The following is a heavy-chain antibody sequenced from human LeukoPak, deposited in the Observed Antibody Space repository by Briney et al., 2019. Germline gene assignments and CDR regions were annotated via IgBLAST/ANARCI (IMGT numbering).Heavy chain of an antibody. CDR1: GGSISSGGYS. J-gene: IGHJ5*02. CDR3: ARDNYDNTNWFDP. V-gene: IGHV4-30-2*01. CDR2: IYHSGST. D-gene: IGHD3-22*01. Sequence: SETLSLTCAVSGGSISSGGYSWSWIRQPPGKGLEWIGYIYHSGSTYYNPSLKSRVTMSVDTSKNQFSLSLSSVTAADTAVYYCARDNYDNTNWFDPWGQGTLVTVSP.